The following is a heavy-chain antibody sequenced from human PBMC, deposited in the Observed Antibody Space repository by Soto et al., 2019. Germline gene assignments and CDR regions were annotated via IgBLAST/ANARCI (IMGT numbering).Heavy chain of an antibody. CDR2: MSSNGGSA. V-gene: IGHV3-23*01. J-gene: IGHJ6*02. CDR1: GLTFRHYS. D-gene: IGHD2-15*01. Sequence: RLAPASAGLTFRHYSINWVREPPRKGLEYVSSMSSNGGSAYYADSVKGWFTISRDNSKNTLYLQMNSLRADDTAVYYCARGYFSAVGSYVHSYFGFDVWGQGTTVTVSS. CDR3: ARGYFSAVGSYVHSYFGFDV.